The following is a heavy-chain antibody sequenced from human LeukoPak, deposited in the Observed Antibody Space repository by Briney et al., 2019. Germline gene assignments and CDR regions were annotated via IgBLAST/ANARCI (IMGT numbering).Heavy chain of an antibody. V-gene: IGHV4-31*03. CDR3: ARGGRRFGELLLFGY. CDR1: GGSINNGGYY. CDR2: IYYSGSS. J-gene: IGHJ4*02. D-gene: IGHD3-10*01. Sequence: SQTLSLTCTVSGGSINNGGYYWSWIRQHPGKGLEWIGYIYYSGSSYYNPSLRSRVTISVDTSKNQFSLKLSSVTAADTAVYYCARGGRRFGELLLFGYWGQGTLVTVSS.